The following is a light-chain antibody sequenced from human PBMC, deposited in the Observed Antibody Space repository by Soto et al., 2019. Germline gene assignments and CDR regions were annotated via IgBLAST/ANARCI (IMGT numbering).Light chain of an antibody. CDR3: QQYINLWT. J-gene: IGKJ1*01. CDR1: QYFSNK. CDR2: GAS. Sequence: EIVMTQSPPSVSVSPGETATLSCRASQYFSNKVAWYQQKPGQAPSLLILGASTRATGVPARFSGSGSGTEFTLTISSLQSEDFAVYYCQQYINLWTFGQGTKWIS. V-gene: IGKV3-15*01.